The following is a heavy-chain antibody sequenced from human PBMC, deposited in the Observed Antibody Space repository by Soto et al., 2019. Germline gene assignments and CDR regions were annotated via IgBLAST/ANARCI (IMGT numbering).Heavy chain of an antibody. J-gene: IGHJ6*02. CDR1: GFTFSNYG. D-gene: IGHD3-3*01. CDR2: ICGGGGNT. V-gene: IGHV3-30*02. Sequence: GGSLRLSCAASGFTFSNYGMHWVRQAPGKGLEWVAFICGGGGNTYYADSMKGRFTMSRDNSKSTLYLQMNSLRVEDTAVYYCTKRRNVLRFLEWSSGMEVWGQGTTVTVSS. CDR3: TKRRNVLRFLEWSSGMEV.